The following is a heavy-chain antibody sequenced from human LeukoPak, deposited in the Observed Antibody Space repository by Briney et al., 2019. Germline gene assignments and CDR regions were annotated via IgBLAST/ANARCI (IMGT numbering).Heavy chain of an antibody. J-gene: IGHJ5*02. Sequence: KPSETLSLTCAVYGGSFSGYYWSWIRQPPGKGLEWIGEINHSGSTNYNPSLKSGVTISVDTSKNQFSLKLSSVTAADTAVYYCARDRVVPAAISWFDPWGQGTLVTVSS. CDR1: GGSFSGYY. D-gene: IGHD2-2*02. V-gene: IGHV4-34*01. CDR2: INHSGST. CDR3: ARDRVVPAAISWFDP.